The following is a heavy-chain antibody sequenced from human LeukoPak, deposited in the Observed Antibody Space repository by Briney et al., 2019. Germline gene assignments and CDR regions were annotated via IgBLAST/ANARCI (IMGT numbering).Heavy chain of an antibody. CDR1: RGTFSSYA. Sequence: GASVKVSCKASRGTFSSYAISWVRQAPGQGLEWMGRIIPIFGIANYAQKFQGRVTITADKSTSTAYMELSSLRSEDTAVYYCARELSYCGGDCYSIPDYWGQGTLVTVSS. J-gene: IGHJ4*02. V-gene: IGHV1-69*04. CDR3: ARELSYCGGDCYSIPDY. D-gene: IGHD2-21*02. CDR2: IIPIFGIA.